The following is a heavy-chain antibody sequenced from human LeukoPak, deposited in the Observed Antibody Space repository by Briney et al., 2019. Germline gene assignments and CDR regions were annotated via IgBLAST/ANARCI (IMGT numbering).Heavy chain of an antibody. Sequence: PGGSLRLSCAASGFTFSDYYMSWIRQAPGKGLEWVSGISGRDGSTYYADSVKGRSTISRDNSKNTLHLQMNSLRVEDTAVYYCARAGSIRFDYWGQGTLVTVSS. D-gene: IGHD1-26*01. J-gene: IGHJ4*02. CDR3: ARAGSIRFDY. CDR2: ISGRDGST. V-gene: IGHV3-23*01. CDR1: GFTFSDYY.